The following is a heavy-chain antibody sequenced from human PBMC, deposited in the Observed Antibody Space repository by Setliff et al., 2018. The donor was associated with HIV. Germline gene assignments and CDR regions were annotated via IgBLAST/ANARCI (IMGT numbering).Heavy chain of an antibody. D-gene: IGHD3-22*01. CDR1: GFTFSNYA. CDR2: ITESGGT. J-gene: IGHJ4*02. V-gene: IGHV3-21*06. CDR3: ARPNYYDSSGSFDY. Sequence: PGGSLRLSCAASGFTFSNYAMNWVRQAPGKGLEWVSSITESGGTYYADSVKGRFTISRDNAKNSLYLQMNSLRAEDTAVYYCARPNYYDSSGSFDYWGQGTLVTVSS.